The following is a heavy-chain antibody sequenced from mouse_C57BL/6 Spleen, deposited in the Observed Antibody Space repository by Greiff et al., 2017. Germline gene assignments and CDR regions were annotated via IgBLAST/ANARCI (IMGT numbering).Heavy chain of an antibody. CDR3: ARGTYDDYEAMDY. Sequence: VQLQQPGAELVKPGASVKLSCKASGYTFTSYWMHWVKQRPGQGLEWIGMIHPNSGSTNYNEKFKSKATLTVDKSSSTAYMQLSSLTSEDSAVYYCARGTYDDYEAMDYWGQGTSVTVSS. V-gene: IGHV1-64*01. CDR2: IHPNSGST. CDR1: GYTFTSYW. D-gene: IGHD2-3*01. J-gene: IGHJ4*01.